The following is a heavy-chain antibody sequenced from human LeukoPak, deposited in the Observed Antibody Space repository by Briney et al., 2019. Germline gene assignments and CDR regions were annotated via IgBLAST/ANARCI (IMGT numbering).Heavy chain of an antibody. CDR2: VFYTGTT. CDR1: GGSISSYY. V-gene: IGHV4-59*01. CDR3: ARGPTTVTRAFDY. J-gene: IGHJ4*02. Sequence: SETLSLTCTVSGGSISSYYWSWIRQPPGKGLEWIGYVFYTGTTNYNPSLKSRVTISLDTSKNQLSLKLYSVTAADTAVYYCARGPTTVTRAFDYWGQGTLVTVSS. D-gene: IGHD4-17*01.